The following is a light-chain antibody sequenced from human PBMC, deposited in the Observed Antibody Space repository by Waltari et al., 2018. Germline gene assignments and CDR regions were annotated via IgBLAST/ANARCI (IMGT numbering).Light chain of an antibody. CDR1: QDIYNS. J-gene: IGKJ4*01. V-gene: IGKV1-33*01. CDR2: GAA. Sequence: DIQMTQSPSSLSASVGDRVTITCQANQDIYNSLNWYQQKPGKAPNLLIYGAANLEPGVPSRYSGSGAGTHFTFTISSLQPDDFATYDGQQNDTPLSFGGGTKVAIK. CDR3: QQNDTPLS.